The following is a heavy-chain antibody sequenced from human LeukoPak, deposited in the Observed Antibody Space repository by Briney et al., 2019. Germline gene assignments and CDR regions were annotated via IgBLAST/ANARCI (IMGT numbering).Heavy chain of an antibody. V-gene: IGHV1-18*01. CDR1: GYTFTSHG. D-gene: IGHD2-2*02. CDR3: ARDYTDIVVVPAAIPNDAFDI. J-gene: IGHJ3*02. CDR2: ISAYNGNT. Sequence: ASVKVSCKASGYTFTSHGISWVRQAPVQGLEWMGWISAYNGNTNYAQKLQGRVTMTTDTSTSTAYMELRSLRSDDTAVYYCARDYTDIVVVPAAIPNDAFDIWGQGTMVTVSS.